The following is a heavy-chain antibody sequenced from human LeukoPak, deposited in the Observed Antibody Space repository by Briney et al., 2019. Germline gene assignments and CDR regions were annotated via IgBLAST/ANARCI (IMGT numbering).Heavy chain of an antibody. CDR1: GDSISGSSYH. V-gene: IGHV4-39*07. CDR3: AREPDA. CDR2: VHHTGRA. J-gene: IGHJ5*02. Sequence: SETLSLTCTVSGDSISGSSYHWGWIRQPPGKGLEWLGTVHHTGRAFYNPSLRGRTTVSVDTSKNEFSLKLTSVTAADTAVYYCAREPDAWGQGILVIVSS.